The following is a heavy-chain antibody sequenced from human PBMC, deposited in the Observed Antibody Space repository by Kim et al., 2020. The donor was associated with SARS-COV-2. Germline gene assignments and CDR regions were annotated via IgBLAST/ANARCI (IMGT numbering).Heavy chain of an antibody. V-gene: IGHV3-48*02. D-gene: IGHD3-9*01. CDR2: ISVDEI. CDR1: GFALSNYN. CDR3: ARDFDWALDL. Sequence: GGSLRLSCVASGFALSNYNMNWVRQAPGKGLEWLAYISVDEIHSADSVKGRLTCSRDNAKNALYLKMNSLREGDTGVYLCARDFDWALDLWGQGTLVTVSS. J-gene: IGHJ5*02.